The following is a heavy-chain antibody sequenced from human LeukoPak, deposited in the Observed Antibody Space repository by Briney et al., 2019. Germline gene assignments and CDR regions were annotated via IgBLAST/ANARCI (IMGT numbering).Heavy chain of an antibody. Sequence: GGSLRLSCAASGSTFDDYAMHWVRQAPGKGLEWVSGISWNSGSIGYADSVKGRFTISRDNAKNSLYLQMNSLRAEDMALYYCAKDQGIAAAGSFDYWGQGTLVTVSS. CDR2: ISWNSGSI. CDR1: GSTFDDYA. V-gene: IGHV3-9*03. J-gene: IGHJ4*02. D-gene: IGHD6-13*01. CDR3: AKDQGIAAAGSFDY.